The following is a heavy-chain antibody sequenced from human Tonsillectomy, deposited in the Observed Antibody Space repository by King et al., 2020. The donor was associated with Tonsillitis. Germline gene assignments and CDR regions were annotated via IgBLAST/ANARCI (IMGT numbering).Heavy chain of an antibody. CDR1: GFTFSSYA. CDR3: AKESDVVVPAAMGDFDY. D-gene: IGHD2-2*01. J-gene: IGHJ4*02. CDR2: ISGSGGST. Sequence: AQLVQSGGGLVQPGGSLRLSCAASGFTFSSYAMSWVRQAPGKGLEWVSAISGSGGSTYYADSVKGRFTISRDNSKNTLYLQMNSLGAEDTAVYYCAKESDVVVPAAMGDFDYWGQGTLVTVSS. V-gene: IGHV3-23*04.